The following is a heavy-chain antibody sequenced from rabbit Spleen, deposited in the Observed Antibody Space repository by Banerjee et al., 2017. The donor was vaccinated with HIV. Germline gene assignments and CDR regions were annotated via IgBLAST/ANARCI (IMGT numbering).Heavy chain of an antibody. D-gene: IGHD6-1*01. CDR2: IDPIFGTT. J-gene: IGHJ4*01. CDR3: AREKSGNYGYDL. Sequence: QSLEESGGDLVKPGASLTLTCTASGFSFSSSDCIYWVRQAPRKGLEWIGCIDPIFGTTYYANWGKGRFTISTTSSTTVTLQMTGLTAADTATYFCAREKSGNYGYDLWGPGTLVTVS. CDR1: GFSFSSSDC. V-gene: IGHV1S40*01.